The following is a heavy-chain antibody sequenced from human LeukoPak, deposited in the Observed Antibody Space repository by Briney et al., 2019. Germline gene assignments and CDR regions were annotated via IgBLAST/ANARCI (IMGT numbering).Heavy chain of an antibody. J-gene: IGHJ4*02. CDR2: IYSGGST. D-gene: IGHD2-15*01. V-gene: IGHV3-53*01. Sequence: GGSLRLSCAASGFSFNTNWMSWIRQAPGRGLEWVSFIYSGGSTYYADSVRGRFIISKDNSKNTLYLQMNSLRAEDTAVYYCARRAGSYSHSYDYWGQGTPVTVSS. CDR3: ARRAGSYSHSYDY. CDR1: GFSFNTNW.